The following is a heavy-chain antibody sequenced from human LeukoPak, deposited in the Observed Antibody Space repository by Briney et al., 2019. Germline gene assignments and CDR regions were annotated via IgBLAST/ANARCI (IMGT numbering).Heavy chain of an antibody. D-gene: IGHD6-19*01. CDR2: IYGGGDA. Sequence: GGSLRLSCAASAFPFSTYTMHWVRQAPGKGLEWVSVIYGGGDAYYADSVKGRFTIARDNSKKTVSLQMNNLRVDDTAVYYCARVQFQWFDPWGPGTLVTVSS. J-gene: IGHJ5*02. CDR1: AFPFSTYT. CDR3: ARVQFQWFDP. V-gene: IGHV3-66*01.